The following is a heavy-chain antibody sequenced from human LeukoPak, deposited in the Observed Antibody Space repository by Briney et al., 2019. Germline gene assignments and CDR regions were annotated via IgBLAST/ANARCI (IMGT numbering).Heavy chain of an antibody. J-gene: IGHJ3*02. Sequence: GGSLRLSCAASGFTFSSYAMSRVRQAPGKGLEWVSAISGSGGSTYYADSVKGRFTISRDNSRNTLYLQMNYLRAEDSAVYYCARYVDSYYDSSGYYCDYDAFDIWGQGTMVTVSS. D-gene: IGHD3-22*01. CDR1: GFTFSSYA. V-gene: IGHV3-23*01. CDR2: ISGSGGST. CDR3: ARYVDSYYDSSGYYCDYDAFDI.